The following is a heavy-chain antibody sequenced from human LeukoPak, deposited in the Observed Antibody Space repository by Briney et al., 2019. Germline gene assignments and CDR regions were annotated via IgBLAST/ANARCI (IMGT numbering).Heavy chain of an antibody. CDR2: ISWNSDSI. D-gene: IGHD5-24*01. Sequence: PGGSLRLSCAASGFTFDDYAMHWVRQAPGKGLEWVSGISWNSDSIDYADSVKGRFTISRDNAKNSLYPQMNSLRAEDTALYYCAKVEMAVISNPTAFDIWGQGTMVTVSS. CDR3: AKVEMAVISNPTAFDI. V-gene: IGHV3-9*01. CDR1: GFTFDDYA. J-gene: IGHJ3*02.